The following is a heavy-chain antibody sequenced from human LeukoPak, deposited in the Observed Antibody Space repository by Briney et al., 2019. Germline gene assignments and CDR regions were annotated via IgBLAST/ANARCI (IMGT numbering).Heavy chain of an antibody. J-gene: IGHJ4*02. CDR3: AKGGGTGYSSSWYSN. V-gene: IGHV3-30*18. Sequence: GGSLNPSCAASGFTFSNNGMHWAGQAPGKGLEWVPVFPFDEINKNYEDSVKGRFTISRDNSKNTLYLQMNSLRPEDTAVYYCAKGGGTGYSSSWYSNWGQGTLVTVSS. CDR1: GFTFSNNG. D-gene: IGHD6-13*01. CDR2: FPFDEINK.